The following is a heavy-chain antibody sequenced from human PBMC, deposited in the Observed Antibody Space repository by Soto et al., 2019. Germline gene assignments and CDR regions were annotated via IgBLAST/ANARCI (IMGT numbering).Heavy chain of an antibody. Sequence: QVQLVQSGAEMRKPGASVKVSCKASGYTFTSYTITWVRQAPGQGLEWMGWIRCHNGNTDYAQNLQGRVTMTRDTSTSTVYMELRSLRSDDTAVYYCARRYYDSTGFYYRYWGQGTLVAVSS. J-gene: IGHJ4*02. D-gene: IGHD3-22*01. CDR1: GYTFTSYT. V-gene: IGHV1-18*01. CDR3: ARRYYDSTGFYYRY. CDR2: IRCHNGNT.